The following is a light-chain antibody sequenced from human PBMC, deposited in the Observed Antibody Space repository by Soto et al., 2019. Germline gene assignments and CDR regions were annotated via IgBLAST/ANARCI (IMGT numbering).Light chain of an antibody. J-gene: IGLJ1*01. V-gene: IGLV1-44*01. CDR2: SNN. CDR3: ATWDDSLNAYV. CDR1: SSNIGSNA. Sequence: QSVLAQPPSASGTPGQTATISCSGTSSNIGSNAVNWYQQLPGTAPPLLIYSNNQRPSGVPDRFSGSKYGTSASLAITGLQSEDAADYYCATWDDSLNAYVFGTGTKVTVL.